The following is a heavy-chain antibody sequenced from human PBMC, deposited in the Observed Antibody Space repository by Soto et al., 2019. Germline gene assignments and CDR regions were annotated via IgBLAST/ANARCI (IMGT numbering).Heavy chain of an antibody. D-gene: IGHD4-17*01. CDR3: ARDYGDYASMVFDY. Sequence: GGSLRLSWAASGFTFSSYSMSWVRQAPGKGLEWVSSISSSSSYIYYADSVKGRFTISRDNAKNSLYLQMNSLRAEDTAVYYCARDYGDYASMVFDYWGQGTLVTVSS. V-gene: IGHV3-21*01. CDR2: ISSSSSYI. J-gene: IGHJ4*02. CDR1: GFTFSSYS.